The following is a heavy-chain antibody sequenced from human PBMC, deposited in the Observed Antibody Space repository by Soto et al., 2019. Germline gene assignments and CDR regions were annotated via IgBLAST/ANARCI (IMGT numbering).Heavy chain of an antibody. J-gene: IGHJ6*02. CDR2: IYYSGST. D-gene: IGHD3-9*01. Sequence: SETLSLTCTVSGGSISSYYWSWIRQPPGKGLEWIGYIYYSGSTNYNPSLKSRVTISVDTSKNQFSLKLSYVTDADTAVYYCARDGYYILTGYSTVYYYYYGMDVWGQGTTVTVSS. V-gene: IGHV4-59*01. CDR3: ARDGYYILTGYSTVYYYYYGMDV. CDR1: GGSISSYY.